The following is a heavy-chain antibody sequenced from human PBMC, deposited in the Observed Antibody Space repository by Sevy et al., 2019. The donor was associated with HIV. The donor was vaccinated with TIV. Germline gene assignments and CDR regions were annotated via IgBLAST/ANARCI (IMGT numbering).Heavy chain of an antibody. D-gene: IGHD2-2*01. V-gene: IGHV3-23*01. Sequence: GGFLRLSCAASGFTFSSYAMSWVRQAPGKGLEWVSAISGSGGSTYYADSVKGRFTISRDNSKNTLYQQMNSLRAEDTAVYYCAKDHHFCSSTSCRPEYFQHWGQGTLVTVSS. CDR3: AKDHHFCSSTSCRPEYFQH. J-gene: IGHJ1*01. CDR1: GFTFSSYA. CDR2: ISGSGGST.